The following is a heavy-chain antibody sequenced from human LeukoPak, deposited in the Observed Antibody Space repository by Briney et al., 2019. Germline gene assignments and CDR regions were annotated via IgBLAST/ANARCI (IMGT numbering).Heavy chain of an antibody. J-gene: IGHJ4*02. CDR1: GFTFSSYE. V-gene: IGHV3-48*03. CDR3: ARERTTIVSGTTIGAY. D-gene: IGHD2/OR15-2a*01. CDR2: ITGSGDTI. Sequence: GGSLRLSCSASGFTFSSYEMNWVRQAPGKGLEWISYITGSGDTIYYADSVKGRFTISRDNAKNSLFLQRNSLAADDTAVYYCARERTTIVSGTTIGAYWGQGTLVTVSS.